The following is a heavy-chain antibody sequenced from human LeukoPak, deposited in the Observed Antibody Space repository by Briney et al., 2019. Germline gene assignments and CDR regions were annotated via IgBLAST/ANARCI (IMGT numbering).Heavy chain of an antibody. Sequence: PGGSLRLSCAASGFTFSSYEMNWVRQAPGKGLEWASYISSSGSTIYYADSVKGRFTISRDNAKNSLYLQMNSLRAEDTAVYYCAREAMVTYYYYYMDVWGKGTTVTVSS. CDR3: AREAMVTYYYYYMDV. D-gene: IGHD5-18*01. J-gene: IGHJ6*03. CDR1: GFTFSSYE. CDR2: ISSSGSTI. V-gene: IGHV3-48*03.